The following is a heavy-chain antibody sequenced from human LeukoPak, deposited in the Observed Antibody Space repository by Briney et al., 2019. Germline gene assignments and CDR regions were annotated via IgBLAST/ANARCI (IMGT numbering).Heavy chain of an antibody. CDR2: IKQDGSEK. Sequence: GGSLRLSCAASGFTFSSYWMSWVRQAPGKGLEWVANIKQDGSEKYYVDSVKGRFTISRDNAKNSLYLQMNSLGAEDTAVYYCARDGSVYCSGGSCYWNWFDPWGQGTLVTVSS. CDR1: GFTFSSYW. V-gene: IGHV3-7*01. CDR3: ARDGSVYCSGGSCYWNWFDP. D-gene: IGHD2-15*01. J-gene: IGHJ5*02.